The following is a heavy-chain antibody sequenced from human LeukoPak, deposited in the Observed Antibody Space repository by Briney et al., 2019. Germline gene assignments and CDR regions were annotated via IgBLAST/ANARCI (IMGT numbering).Heavy chain of an antibody. CDR1: GYTLTELS. Sequence: VASVKVSCKVSGYTLTELSMHWVRQAPGKGLEWMGGFDPEDGETIYAQKFQGRVTMTEDTSTDTAYMELSSLRSEDTAVYYCARDIAARPPGWFDPWGQGTLVTVSS. CDR2: FDPEDGET. J-gene: IGHJ5*02. CDR3: ARDIAARPPGWFDP. V-gene: IGHV1-24*01. D-gene: IGHD6-6*01.